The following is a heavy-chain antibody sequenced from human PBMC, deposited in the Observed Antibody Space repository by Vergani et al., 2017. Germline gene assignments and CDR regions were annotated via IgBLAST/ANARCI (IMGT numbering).Heavy chain of an antibody. CDR3: ARDLYSSGWPNWFDP. J-gene: IGHJ5*02. D-gene: IGHD6-19*01. V-gene: IGHV1-18*01. CDR2: ISAYNGNT. CDR1: GYTFTCYG. Sequence: QVQLVQSVAEVKKPGASVKVSCKASGYTFTCYGISWVRQAPGQGLEWMGWISAYNGNTNYAQKLQGRVTMTTDTSTSTAYMELRSLRSDDTAVYYCARDLYSSGWPNWFDPWGQGTLVTLSS.